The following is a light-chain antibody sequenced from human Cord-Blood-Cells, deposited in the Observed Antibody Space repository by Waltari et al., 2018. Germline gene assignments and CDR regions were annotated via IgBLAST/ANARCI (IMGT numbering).Light chain of an antibody. CDR3: SSYTSSSTRV. J-gene: IGLJ2*01. V-gene: IGLV2-14*01. CDR1: SSDVVGYNY. Sequence: QSALTQPASVSGSPGQSITISCTVTSSDVVGYNYVSWYQQHPGKAPKRMIYEVSNRPSGVSNRFSGSKSGNTASLTSSGLQAEDEADYSCSSYTSSSTRVFGGGTKLTVL. CDR2: EVS.